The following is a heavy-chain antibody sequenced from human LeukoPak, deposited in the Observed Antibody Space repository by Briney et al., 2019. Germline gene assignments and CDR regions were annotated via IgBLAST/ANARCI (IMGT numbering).Heavy chain of an antibody. CDR3: ARGCSTSCYVFGLIL. Sequence: PGTSLRLSCTGSGLTFNSFGLHWVRQAPGKGLEWVAFMSEDGSDKYYADSVKGRFTISRDNSKNTLSVQMNNVRPEDTAVYYCARGCSTSCYVFGLILWGQGALVTVSS. V-gene: IGHV3-30*03. CDR1: GLTFNSFG. CDR2: MSEDGSDK. D-gene: IGHD2-2*01. J-gene: IGHJ4*02.